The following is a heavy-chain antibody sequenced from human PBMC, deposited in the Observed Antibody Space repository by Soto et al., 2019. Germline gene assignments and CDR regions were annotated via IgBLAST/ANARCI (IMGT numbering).Heavy chain of an antibody. J-gene: IGHJ6*02. CDR2: IYHSGST. Sequence: SETLSLTCAVSGGSISSGGYSWSWIRQPPGKGLEWIGYIYHSGSTYYNPSLKSRVTISVDRSKNQFSLKLSSVTAADTAVYYCASSRGDSGYDYYYGMDVWGQGTTVTVSS. D-gene: IGHD5-12*01. CDR1: GGSISSGGYS. V-gene: IGHV4-30-2*01. CDR3: ASSRGDSGYDYYYGMDV.